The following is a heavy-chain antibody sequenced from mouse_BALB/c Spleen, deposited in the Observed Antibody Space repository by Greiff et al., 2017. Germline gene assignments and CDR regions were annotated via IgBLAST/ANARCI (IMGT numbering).Heavy chain of an antibody. D-gene: IGHD1-1*01. CDR2: VNPYNGGT. Sequence: VQLKQSGPELVKPGASVKMSCKASGYTFTDYYMDWVKQSHGESFEWIGRVNPYNGGTSYNQKFKGKATLTVDKSSSTAYMELNSLTSEDSAVYYCARFGSSAMDYWGQGTSVTVSS. J-gene: IGHJ4*01. V-gene: IGHV1-19*01. CDR3: ARFGSSAMDY. CDR1: GYTFTDYY.